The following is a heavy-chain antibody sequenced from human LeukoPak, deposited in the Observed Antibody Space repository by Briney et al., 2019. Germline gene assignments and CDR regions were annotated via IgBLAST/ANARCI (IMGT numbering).Heavy chain of an antibody. CDR3: ARDPNPNYYDSSGYSD. J-gene: IGHJ4*02. V-gene: IGHV1-18*01. D-gene: IGHD3-22*01. CDR1: EGTFNNYA. Sequence: VASVNVSCKTPEGTFNNYAITWVRQAPGQGLEWMGWISAYNGNTNYAQKLQGRVTMTTDTSTSTAYMELRSLRSDDTAVYYCARDPNPNYYDSSGYSDWGQGTLVTVSS. CDR2: ISAYNGNT.